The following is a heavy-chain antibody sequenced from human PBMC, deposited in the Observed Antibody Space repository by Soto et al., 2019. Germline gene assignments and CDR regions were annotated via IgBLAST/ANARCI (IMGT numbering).Heavy chain of an antibody. Sequence: QVQLQQWGAGLLKPSETLSLTCAVYGGSFSGYYWSWIRQPPGKGLEWIGEINHSGSTNYNPSIKGRVTISVDTSKNQFSLKLSSVTAADTAVYYCARGLRDIVVVPAAIAPYYYYGMDVWGQGTTVTVSS. CDR2: INHSGST. V-gene: IGHV4-34*01. J-gene: IGHJ6*02. CDR1: GGSFSGYY. D-gene: IGHD2-2*02. CDR3: ARGLRDIVVVPAAIAPYYYYGMDV.